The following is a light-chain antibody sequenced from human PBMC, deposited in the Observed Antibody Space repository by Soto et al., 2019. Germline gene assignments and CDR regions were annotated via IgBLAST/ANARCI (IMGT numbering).Light chain of an antibody. CDR1: QSVSSSY. Sequence: EIVLTQSPGTLFLSPGERATLSCRASQSVSSSYLAWYQQKPGQAPRLLIYGASSRATGIPDRFSGSGSGTDFTLTISRLEPEDFAVYSCQQYGSSPRTFGQGTKVDIK. J-gene: IGKJ1*01. CDR3: QQYGSSPRT. V-gene: IGKV3-20*01. CDR2: GAS.